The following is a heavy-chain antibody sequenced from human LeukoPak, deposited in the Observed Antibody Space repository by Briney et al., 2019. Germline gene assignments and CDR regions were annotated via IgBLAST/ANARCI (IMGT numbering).Heavy chain of an antibody. J-gene: IGHJ6*03. CDR3: ARDRSIAAAGRVGGYYYYYYYMDV. Sequence: SETLSLTCTVSGGSISSHYWSWIRQPPGKGLEWIGYIYYSGCTNYNPSPKSRVTISVDTSKNQFSLKLSSVTAADTAVYYCARDRSIAAAGRVGGYYYYYYYMDVWGKGTTVTVSS. CDR1: GGSISSHY. CDR2: IYYSGCT. V-gene: IGHV4-59*11. D-gene: IGHD6-13*01.